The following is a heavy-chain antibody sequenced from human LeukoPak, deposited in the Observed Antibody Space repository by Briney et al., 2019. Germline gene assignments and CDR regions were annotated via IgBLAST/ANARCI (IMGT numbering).Heavy chain of an antibody. J-gene: IGHJ4*02. CDR2: IYYSGST. CDR3: ASTTMVRGVIFPTDFDY. D-gene: IGHD3-10*01. CDR1: GGSISSSSYY. Sequence: SETLSLTCTVPGGSISSSSYYWGWIRQPPGKGLEWIGSIYYSGSTYYNPSLKSRVTISVDTSKNQFSLKLSSVTAADTAVYYCASTTMVRGVIFPTDFDYWGQGTLVTVSS. V-gene: IGHV4-39*01.